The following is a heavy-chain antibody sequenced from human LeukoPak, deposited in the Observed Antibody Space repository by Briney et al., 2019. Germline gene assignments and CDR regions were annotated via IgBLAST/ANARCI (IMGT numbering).Heavy chain of an antibody. CDR2: ISSSGSTI. CDR1: GFTFSDYY. Sequence: GGSLRLSCAASGFTFSDYYMSWIRQAPGKGLEWVSYISSSGSTIYYADSVKGRFTISRDNAKNSLYLQMNSLRAEDTAVYYCAKEGSSSWAKMDVWGKGTTVTVSS. J-gene: IGHJ6*04. CDR3: AKEGSSSWAKMDV. D-gene: IGHD6-13*01. V-gene: IGHV3-11*04.